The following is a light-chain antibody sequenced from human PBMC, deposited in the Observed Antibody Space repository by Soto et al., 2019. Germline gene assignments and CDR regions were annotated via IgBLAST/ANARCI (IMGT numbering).Light chain of an antibody. V-gene: IGKV3-11*01. CDR2: DAS. Sequence: EIVLTQSPSTLSFSPWERSTLTFMASQSVSRYLAWYQQKPGQAPRLLIYDASNRATGIPARFSGSGSGTDFTLTISRLEPEDFAVYYRQQHGSSLALTFGGGTKVDIK. CDR3: QQHGSSLALT. J-gene: IGKJ4*01. CDR1: QSVSRY.